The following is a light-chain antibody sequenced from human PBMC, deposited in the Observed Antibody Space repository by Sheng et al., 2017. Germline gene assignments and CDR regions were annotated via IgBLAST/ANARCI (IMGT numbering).Light chain of an antibody. CDR3: QQYDKWPLP. CDR1: HYIRNY. V-gene: IGKV3D-15*01. J-gene: IGKJ4*01. CDR2: DAS. Sequence: EIVMTQSPATLSVSPGETATLSCRASHYIRNYLAWYQQKPGQAPRLLIYDASSRATGIPDRFSGSGSGTDFTLTISSLQSEDFAVYYCQQYDKWPLPFGGGTKVEIK.